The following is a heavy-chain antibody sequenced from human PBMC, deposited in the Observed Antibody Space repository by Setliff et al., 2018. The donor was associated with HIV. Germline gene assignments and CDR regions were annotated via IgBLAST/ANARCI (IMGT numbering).Heavy chain of an antibody. Sequence: SETLSLTCTVSGDSITRGSYYWSWIRQPAGKGLEWIWHIYTSGKTHYSPSLKSRITISADTSKNQLSLTLSSVTAADTAVYYCARAAYSGTYLWEPATDLWGCGTLVTVSS. V-gene: IGHV4-61*09. D-gene: IGHD1-26*01. J-gene: IGHJ2*01. CDR2: IYTSGKT. CDR1: GDSITRGSYY. CDR3: ARAAYSGTYLWEPATDL.